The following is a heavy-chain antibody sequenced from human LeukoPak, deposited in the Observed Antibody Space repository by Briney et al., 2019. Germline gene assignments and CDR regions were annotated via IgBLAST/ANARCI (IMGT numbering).Heavy chain of an antibody. CDR1: GGTFSRNT. D-gene: IGHD3-22*01. Sequence: SVKVSCKASGGTFSRNTVTWVRQAPRQGLEWMGGVIPMFGTPNYAQNFRGRVTVTTDESTSTASMELTSLRSGDTAVYYCARVSVDSGYYYLDLWGQGTLVTVSS. V-gene: IGHV1-69*05. J-gene: IGHJ4*02. CDR2: VIPMFGTP. CDR3: ARVSVDSGYYYLDL.